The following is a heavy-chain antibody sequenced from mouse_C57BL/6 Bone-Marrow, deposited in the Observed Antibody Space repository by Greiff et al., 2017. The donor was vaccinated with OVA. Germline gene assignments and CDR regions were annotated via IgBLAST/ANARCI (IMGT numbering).Heavy chain of an antibody. J-gene: IGHJ3*01. D-gene: IGHD1-1*01. CDR2: IDPSDRYT. Sequence: QVQLQQPGAELVKPGASVKLSCKASGYTFTSYWMPWVKQRPGQGLEWIGAIDPSDRYTTYNQKFKGKATLTVDTSSSTAYMQLSSRTSEDSAVDYCARSLYYAPFAYWGQGTLVTVSA. CDR3: ARSLYYAPFAY. CDR1: GYTFTSYW. V-gene: IGHV1-50*01.